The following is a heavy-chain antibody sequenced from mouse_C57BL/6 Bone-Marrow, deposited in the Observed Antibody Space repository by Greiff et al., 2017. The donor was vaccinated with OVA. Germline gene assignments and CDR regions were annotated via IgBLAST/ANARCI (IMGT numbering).Heavy chain of an antibody. D-gene: IGHD2-5*01. CDR3: ARVSYYSNYVDWYFDV. V-gene: IGHV1-39*01. CDR2: INPNYGTT. J-gene: IGHJ1*03. CDR1: GYSFTDYN. Sequence: VQLQQSGPELVKPGASVKISCKASGYSFTDYNMNWVKQSNGKSLEWIGVINPNYGTTSYNQKFKGKATLIVDQSSSTAYMQLNSLTSEDSAVYYCARVSYYSNYVDWYFDVWGTGTTVTVSS.